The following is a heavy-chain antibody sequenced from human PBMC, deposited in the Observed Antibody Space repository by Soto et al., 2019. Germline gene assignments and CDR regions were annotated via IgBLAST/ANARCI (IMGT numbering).Heavy chain of an antibody. CDR2: TYYRSKWYN. V-gene: IGHV6-1*01. J-gene: IGHJ5*02. D-gene: IGHD4-17*01. Sequence: RSQTLSLTCDISGDIVSATTAAWNWIRQSPSRGLEWLGRTYYRSKWYNDYAISVKSRITIKPDTSKNQFSLHLTSVTPEDTAVYYCARAPRRSTVTGDWFDPWGQGILVTVSS. CDR3: ARAPRRSTVTGDWFDP. CDR1: GDIVSATTAA.